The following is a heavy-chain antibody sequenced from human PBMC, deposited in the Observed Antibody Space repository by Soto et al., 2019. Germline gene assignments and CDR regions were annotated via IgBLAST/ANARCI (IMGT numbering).Heavy chain of an antibody. J-gene: IGHJ4*02. CDR1: GGSISSYY. CDR2: IYTSGST. Sequence: SETLSLTCTVSGGSISSYYWSWIRQPAGKGLEWIGRIYTSGSTNYNPSLKSRVTMSVDTSKNQFSLKLSSVTAADTAVYYCARHSSARITIFGVVPQWFFDYWGQGTLVTVSS. D-gene: IGHD3-3*01. V-gene: IGHV4-4*07. CDR3: ARHSSARITIFGVVPQWFFDY.